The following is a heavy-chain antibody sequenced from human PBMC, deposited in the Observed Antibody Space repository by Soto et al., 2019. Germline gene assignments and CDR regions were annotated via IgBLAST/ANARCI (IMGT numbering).Heavy chain of an antibody. V-gene: IGHV1-18*01. J-gene: IGHJ2*01. CDR2: ISTYNDNT. CDR1: GYSFTTHG. CDR3: GQAPSVWYCREYLDR. Sequence: QIQLVQSGGEVKKPGASVKVSCKASGYSFTTHGITWVRQAPGHGLEWMGWISTYNDNTNYTQNLQGRVTLTKDTARRTACWEPRSLRTEATTAYCCGQAPSVWYCREYLDRWGSGTRVTVST. D-gene: IGHD6-19*01.